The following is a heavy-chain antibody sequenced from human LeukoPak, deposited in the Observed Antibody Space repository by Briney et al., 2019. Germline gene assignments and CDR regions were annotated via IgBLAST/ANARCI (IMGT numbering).Heavy chain of an antibody. CDR1: GYTFYDYV. D-gene: IGHD6-13*01. CDR2: ISWKTVII. CDR3: AKDITYSSSWFYGMDV. J-gene: IGHJ6*02. V-gene: IGHV3-9*01. Sequence: SLRLSCAASGYTFYDYVMHWVRHAPGEGVGWVSGISWKTVIIGYADSVKGRFTISRDNAKNSLYLQMNSLRAEYTAFYYCAKDITYSSSWFYGMDVWGQETTVTVSS.